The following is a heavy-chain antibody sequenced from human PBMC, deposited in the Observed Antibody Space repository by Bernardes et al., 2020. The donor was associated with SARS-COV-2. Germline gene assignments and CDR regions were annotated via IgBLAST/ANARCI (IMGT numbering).Heavy chain of an antibody. CDR3: ARAVAYCSGGSCYGMDV. J-gene: IGHJ6*02. V-gene: IGHV3-13*05. D-gene: IGHD2-15*01. CDR1: GFTFSIYD. Sequence: GGSLRLSCAASGFTFSIYDMHWVRQATGKGLEWVSAIGTAGDPYYPGSVKVRFTISRENAKNSLYLQMNSLRVGDTAVYYCARAVAYCSGGSCYGMDVWGQGTTVTVSS. CDR2: IGTAGDP.